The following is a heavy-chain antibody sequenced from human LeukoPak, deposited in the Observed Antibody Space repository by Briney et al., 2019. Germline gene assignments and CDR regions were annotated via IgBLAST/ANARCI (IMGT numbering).Heavy chain of an antibody. CDR2: LNPNSGDT. J-gene: IGHJ4*02. V-gene: IGHV1-2*02. Sequence: ASVKVSCKASGYTFTGYYLHWLRQAPGQGLEWMGWLNPNSGDTNYAQKFEGRVTMTRDTSISTAYMELSRLRSDDTAVYYCARGYCSGGSCQMSHFDNWGQGTLVTVSS. D-gene: IGHD2-15*01. CDR3: ARGYCSGGSCQMSHFDN. CDR1: GYTFTGYY.